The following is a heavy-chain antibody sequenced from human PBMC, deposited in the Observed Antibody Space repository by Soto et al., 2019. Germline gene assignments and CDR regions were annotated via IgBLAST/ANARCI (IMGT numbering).Heavy chain of an antibody. J-gene: IGHJ4*02. D-gene: IGHD3-10*01. Sequence: LRLSRAASGFSFSDFYISWIRQAPWKGLEWVSYISGSGSTIYYADSVKGRFTISRDNAKNSLYLQMNSLRAEDAAVYYCARGKYSGSGSLIDYWGQGTLVTVSS. V-gene: IGHV3-11*01. CDR3: ARGKYSGSGSLIDY. CDR2: ISGSGSTI. CDR1: GFSFSDFY.